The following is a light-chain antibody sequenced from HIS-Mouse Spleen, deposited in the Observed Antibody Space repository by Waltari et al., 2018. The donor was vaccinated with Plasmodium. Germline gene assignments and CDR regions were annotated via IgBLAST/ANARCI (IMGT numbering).Light chain of an antibody. J-gene: IGLJ3*02. CDR3: MIWPSNASGV. V-gene: IGLV5-37*01. CDR1: SDINVGSYT. CDR2: YYSDSDK. Sequence: QPVLTQPPSSSASPGESARLTCTLPSDINVGSYTLYWYQPKPGSPPRYLLYYYSDSDKGQGSGVPSRFSGSKDASANTGILLISGLQSEDEADYYCMIWPSNASGVFGGGTKLTVL.